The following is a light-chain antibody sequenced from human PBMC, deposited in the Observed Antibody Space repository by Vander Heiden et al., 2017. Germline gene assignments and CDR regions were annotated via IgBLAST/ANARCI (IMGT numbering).Light chain of an antibody. V-gene: IGKV1-33*01. CDR3: QQYDNLLT. CDR1: QDISNY. Sequence: DLQMTRSPSSLSASVGDRVTITCQASQDISNYLNWYQQKPGKAPKLLIYDASNLETGVPSRFSGSGSGTDFTFTISSLQPEDIATYYCQQYDNLLTFGGGTKVEIK. CDR2: DAS. J-gene: IGKJ4*01.